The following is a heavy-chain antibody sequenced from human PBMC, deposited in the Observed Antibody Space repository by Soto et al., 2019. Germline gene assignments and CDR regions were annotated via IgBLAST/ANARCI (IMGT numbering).Heavy chain of an antibody. J-gene: IGHJ4*02. D-gene: IGHD3-22*01. CDR2: INPSGGST. V-gene: IGHV1-46*01. CDR3: ARVGPYYYDSSGYYEILPQTDY. Sequence: ASVKVSCKASGYTFTSYYMHWVRQAPGQGLEWMGIINPSGGSTSYAQKFQGRVTMTRDTSTSTVYMELSSLRSEDTAVYYCARVGPYYYDSSGYYEILPQTDYWGQGTLVTVSS. CDR1: GYTFTSYY.